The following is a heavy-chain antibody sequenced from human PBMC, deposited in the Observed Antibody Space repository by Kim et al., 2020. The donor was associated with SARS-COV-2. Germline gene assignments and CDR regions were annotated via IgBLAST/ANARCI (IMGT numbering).Heavy chain of an antibody. Sequence: TPSLKGRATIPVDTSKNQFSLKLGSVTAADTAVYYCARTTHYGSGSYFDYWGQGTLVTVSS. D-gene: IGHD3-10*01. J-gene: IGHJ4*02. V-gene: IGHV4-59*01. CDR3: ARTTHYGSGSYFDY.